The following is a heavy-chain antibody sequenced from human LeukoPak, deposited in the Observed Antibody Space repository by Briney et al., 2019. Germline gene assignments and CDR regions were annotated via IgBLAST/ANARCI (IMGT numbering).Heavy chain of an antibody. D-gene: IGHD3-10*01. CDR2: IIPILGIA. CDR1: GGTFSSYA. Sequence: SVKVSCKASGGTFSSYAISWVRQAPGQGLEWMGRIIPILGIANYAQKFQGRVTITADKSTSTAYMELSSLRSEDTAVYYCASGVNLNYYGSGSYSDGLPFDYWGQGTLVTVSS. CDR3: ASGVNLNYYGSGSYSDGLPFDY. V-gene: IGHV1-69*04. J-gene: IGHJ4*02.